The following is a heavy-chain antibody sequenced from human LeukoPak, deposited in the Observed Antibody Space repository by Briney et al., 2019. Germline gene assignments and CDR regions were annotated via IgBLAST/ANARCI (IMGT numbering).Heavy chain of an antibody. CDR2: ISAYNGNT. CDR1: GYTFTSYG. Sequence: ASVKVSCKASGYTFTSYGISWVRQAPGQGLEWMGWISAYNGNTNYAQKLQGRITMTTDTSTSAAYMELRSLRSDDTAVYYCARDPQRNYYYYMDVWGKGTTVTVSS. V-gene: IGHV1-18*01. CDR3: ARDPQRNYYYYMDV. J-gene: IGHJ6*03.